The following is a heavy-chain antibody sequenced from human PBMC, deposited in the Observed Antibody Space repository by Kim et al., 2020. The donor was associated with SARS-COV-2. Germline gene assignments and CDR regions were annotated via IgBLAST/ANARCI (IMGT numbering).Heavy chain of an antibody. CDR2: VYYSGST. D-gene: IGHD2-8*01. Sequence: SETLSLTCTVSGGSISSSSFYWGWIRQPPGKGLEWIGSVYYSGSTFYNPSLKSLVTISVDTSKNQFSLKINSVTAATTAMYYCGRGGVYFAAFDILGQGT. CDR1: GGSISSSSFY. J-gene: IGHJ3*02. V-gene: IGHV4-39*01. CDR3: GRGGVYFAAFDI.